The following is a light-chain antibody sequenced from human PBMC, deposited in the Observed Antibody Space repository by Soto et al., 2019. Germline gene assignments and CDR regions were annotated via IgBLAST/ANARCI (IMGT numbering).Light chain of an antibody. CDR1: SSDVGSYNL. CDR3: CSYAGSSTSWV. V-gene: IGLV2-23*01. Sequence: QSALTQPASVSGSPGQSITISCTGTSSDVGSYNLVSWYQQHPGKAPKLMIYEGSKWPSGVSNRFSGSKSGNTASLTISGLLASDVADYYSCSYAGSSTSWVFGGGTKLTVL. J-gene: IGLJ3*02. CDR2: EGS.